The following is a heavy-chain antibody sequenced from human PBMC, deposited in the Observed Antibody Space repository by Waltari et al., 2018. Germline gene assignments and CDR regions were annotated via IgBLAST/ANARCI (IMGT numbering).Heavy chain of an antibody. CDR3: ARVGTVDGSGWYAFDI. D-gene: IGHD6-19*01. J-gene: IGHJ3*02. CDR1: GGSISSGSYY. Sequence: QVQLQESGPGLVKPSQTLSLTCTVSGGSISSGSYYWNWIRQPAGKGLEWIGRIYISGSTNYNPSLKSRVTISVDTSKNQFSMKLSSVTAADTAVYYCARVGTVDGSGWYAFDIWGQGTMVTVSS. V-gene: IGHV4-61*02. CDR2: IYISGST.